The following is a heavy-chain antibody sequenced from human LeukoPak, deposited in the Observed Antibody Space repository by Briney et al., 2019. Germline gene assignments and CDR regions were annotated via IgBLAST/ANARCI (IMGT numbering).Heavy chain of an antibody. J-gene: IGHJ4*02. D-gene: IGHD1-7*01. CDR1: GGTFSSYA. CDR2: IIPIFGTA. CDR3: ATGGNWNYGRLHY. Sequence: SVKVSCKASGGTFSSYAISWVRQAPGQGLEWMGRIIPIFGTANYAQKFQGRVTITADKSTSTAYMELSSLRSEDTAVYYCATGGNWNYGRLHYWGQGTLVTVSS. V-gene: IGHV1-69*06.